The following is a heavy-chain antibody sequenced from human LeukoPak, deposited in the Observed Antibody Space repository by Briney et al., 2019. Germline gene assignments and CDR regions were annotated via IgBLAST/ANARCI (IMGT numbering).Heavy chain of an antibody. D-gene: IGHD3-10*01. CDR3: AVAHLPLWFGEVYGMDV. CDR2: INPNSGGT. V-gene: IGHV1-2*02. J-gene: IGHJ6*02. Sequence: ASVKGSCKASGYTLTGYYMERGGHAPGQRLEWMGWINPNSGGTNYAQKFQGRVTMTRDTSISTAYMELSRLRSDDTAVYYCAVAHLPLWFGEVYGMDVWGQGTTVTVSS. CDR1: GYTLTGYY.